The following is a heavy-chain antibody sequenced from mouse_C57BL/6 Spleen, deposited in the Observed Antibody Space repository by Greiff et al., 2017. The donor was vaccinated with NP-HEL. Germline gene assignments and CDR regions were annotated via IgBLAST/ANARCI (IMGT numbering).Heavy chain of an antibody. J-gene: IGHJ3*01. CDR3: GRGEADDYDELFAY. Sequence: VQLQQSGAELVKPGASVKISCKASGYAFSSYWMNWVKQRPGKGLEWIGQIYPGDGDTNYNGKFKGKATLTADKSSSTAYMQLSSLTSEDSAVYFCGRGEADDYDELFAYWGQGTLVTVSA. CDR1: GYAFSSYW. V-gene: IGHV1-80*01. CDR2: IYPGDGDT. D-gene: IGHD2-4*01.